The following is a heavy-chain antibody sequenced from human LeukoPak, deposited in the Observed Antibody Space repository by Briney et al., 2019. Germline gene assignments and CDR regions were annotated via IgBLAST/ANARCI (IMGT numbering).Heavy chain of an antibody. CDR1: GYTFTSYA. J-gene: IGHJ6*03. CDR2: IIPIFCKA. Sequence: ASVKVSCKASGYTFTSYAISWVRQAPGQGLEWMGGIIPIFCKANYAQKFQGRVTITADKSTSTAYMELSSLRSEDTAVYYCARTKEAYYYYYMDVWGKGTTVTVSS. V-gene: IGHV1-69*06. CDR3: ARTKEAYYYYYMDV.